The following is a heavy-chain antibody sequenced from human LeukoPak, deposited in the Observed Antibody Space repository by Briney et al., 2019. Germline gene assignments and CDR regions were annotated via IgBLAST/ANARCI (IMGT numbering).Heavy chain of an antibody. D-gene: IGHD2-2*02. V-gene: IGHV3-53*01. CDR1: GFTVSSNY. J-gene: IGHJ4*02. CDR2: IYSGGST. Sequence: GGSLRLSCAASGFTVSSNYMSWVRQAPGKGLEWVSVIYSGGSTYYADSVKGRFTISRDNSKNTLYLQMNSLRAEDTAVYYCARADIVVVPAAIRARYYFDYWGQGTLVTVSS. CDR3: ARADIVVVPAAIRARYYFDY.